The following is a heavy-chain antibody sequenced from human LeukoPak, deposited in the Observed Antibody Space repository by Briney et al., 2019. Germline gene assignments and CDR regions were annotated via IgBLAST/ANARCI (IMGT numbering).Heavy chain of an antibody. D-gene: IGHD5/OR15-5a*01. Sequence: SETLSLTCAVYGGSFSGYYWSWIRQPPGKGLEWIGEINHSGSTNYNPSPKSRVTISLDTTKNKFSLNLSSGTAADTTVLYCWRGRVYEPVVFYFDYWVQGTLVTVPS. CDR2: INHSGST. CDR1: GGSFSGYY. V-gene: IGHV4-34*01. J-gene: IGHJ4*02. CDR3: WRGRVYEPVVFYFDY.